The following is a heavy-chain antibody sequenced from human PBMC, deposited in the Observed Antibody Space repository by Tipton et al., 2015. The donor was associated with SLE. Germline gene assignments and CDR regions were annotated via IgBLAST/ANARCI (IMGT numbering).Heavy chain of an antibody. Sequence: TLSLTCNVSAISVDSGHFWGWVQQPPGKGLEWIATVYQSGQTVTTYYNPSLKSRVTISVDTSKNHFSLNLTSATAADTAVYYCARHGAGSNYYYFDYWGQGTLVTVSS. D-gene: IGHD1-26*01. J-gene: IGHJ4*02. CDR3: ARHGAGSNYYYFDY. CDR1: AISVDSGHF. CDR2: VYQSGQTVTT. V-gene: IGHV4-38-2*02.